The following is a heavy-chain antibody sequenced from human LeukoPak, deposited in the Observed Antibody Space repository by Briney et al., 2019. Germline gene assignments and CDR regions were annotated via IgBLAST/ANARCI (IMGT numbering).Heavy chain of an antibody. J-gene: IGHJ4*02. Sequence: GRSLRLSCAASGFTFSSYGMHWVRQAPGKGLEWVSYISSSGSTIYYADSVKGRFTISRDNAKNSLYLQMNSLRAEDTAVYYCARVRPARGVISHFDYWGQGTLVTVSS. CDR3: ARVRPARGVISHFDY. D-gene: IGHD3-10*01. V-gene: IGHV3-48*04. CDR2: ISSSGSTI. CDR1: GFTFSSYG.